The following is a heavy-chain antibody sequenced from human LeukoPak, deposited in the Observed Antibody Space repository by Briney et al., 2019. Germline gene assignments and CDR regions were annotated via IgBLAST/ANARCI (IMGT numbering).Heavy chain of an antibody. CDR3: ARSCRGGSCYVGLRGAFDI. Sequence: GASVKVSCKASGYTFTSYDINWVRQATGQGLEWMGWMNPNSGNTGYAQKFQGRVTITRNTSISTAYMELSSLRSEDTAVYYCARSCRGGSCYVGLRGAFDIWGQGTMVTVSS. D-gene: IGHD2-15*01. CDR1: GYTFTSYD. CDR2: MNPNSGNT. V-gene: IGHV1-8*03. J-gene: IGHJ3*02.